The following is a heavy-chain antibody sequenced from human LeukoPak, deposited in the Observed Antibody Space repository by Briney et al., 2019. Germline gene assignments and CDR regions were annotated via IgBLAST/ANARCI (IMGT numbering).Heavy chain of an antibody. V-gene: IGHV4-59*01. CDR2: IYFSGNT. CDR3: ARALPPYYYVMDV. Sequence: SETLSLTCTVSGGSISSYYWSWIRQPPGKGLEWIGYIYFSGNTNHSPSLKSRVTISLDTSKNQFSLKLSSVTAADTAVYYCARALPPYYYVMDVWGQGTTVTVSS. D-gene: IGHD3-10*01. J-gene: IGHJ6*02. CDR1: GGSISSYY.